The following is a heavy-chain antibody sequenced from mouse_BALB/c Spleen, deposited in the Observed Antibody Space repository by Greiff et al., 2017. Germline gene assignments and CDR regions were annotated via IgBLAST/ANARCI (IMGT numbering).Heavy chain of an antibody. CDR2: ISSGSSTI. Sequence: EVQGVESGGGLVQPGGSRKLSCAASGFTFSSFGMHWVRQAPEKGLEWVAYISSGSSTIYYADTVKGRFTISRDNPKNTLFLQMTSLRSEDTAMYYCAREGGNDYGAYWGQGTLVTVSA. D-gene: IGHD2-4*01. J-gene: IGHJ3*01. V-gene: IGHV5-17*02. CDR1: GFTFSSFG. CDR3: AREGGNDYGAY.